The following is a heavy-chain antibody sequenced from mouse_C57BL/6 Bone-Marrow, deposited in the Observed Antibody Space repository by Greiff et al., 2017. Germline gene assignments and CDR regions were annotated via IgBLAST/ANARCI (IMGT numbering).Heavy chain of an antibody. V-gene: IGHV14-4*01. Sequence: EVQLQQSGAELVRPGASVKLSCTASGFNIKDDYMHWVKQRTEQGLEWIGWIDPENGATEYASKFQGKAPITADTSSNTAYLQLSSLTAEDTSVYYCTTTVLVRNWYFDVWGTGTTVTVSS. D-gene: IGHD1-1*01. CDR3: TTTVLVRNWYFDV. CDR1: GFNIKDDY. CDR2: IDPENGAT. J-gene: IGHJ1*03.